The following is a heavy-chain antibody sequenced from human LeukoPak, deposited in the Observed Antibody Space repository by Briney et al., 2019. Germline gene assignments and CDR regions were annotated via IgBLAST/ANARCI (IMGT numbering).Heavy chain of an antibody. CDR1: GGSISSSTYY. D-gene: IGHD3-16*01. V-gene: IGHV4-39*01. CDR3: ARRLMLRSFDY. CDR2: IYYSGST. Sequence: PSETLSLTCTVSGGSISSSTYYWGWIRQPPGKGLQWIGSIYYSGSTYYNPSLKSRVTISVDTSKSQFSLKLSSVTAADTGLYYRARRLMLRSFDYWGQGTLVSVSS. J-gene: IGHJ4*02.